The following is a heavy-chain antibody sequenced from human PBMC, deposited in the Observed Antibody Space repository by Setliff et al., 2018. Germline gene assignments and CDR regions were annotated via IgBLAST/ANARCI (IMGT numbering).Heavy chain of an antibody. Sequence: PGGSLRLSCAASGFTFDDYTTHWVRQAPGKGLEWVSLISWDGGSTYYADSVKGRFTISRDNSKNSLYLQMNSLRTEDTALYYCAKDIGSSWYFGYYGMDVWGQGTTVTVSS. CDR2: ISWDGGST. D-gene: IGHD6-13*01. V-gene: IGHV3-43*01. J-gene: IGHJ6*02. CDR3: AKDIGSSWYFGYYGMDV. CDR1: GFTFDDYT.